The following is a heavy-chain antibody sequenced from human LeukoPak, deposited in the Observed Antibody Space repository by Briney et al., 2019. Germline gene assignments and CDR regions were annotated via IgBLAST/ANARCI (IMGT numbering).Heavy chain of an antibody. V-gene: IGHV3-23*01. D-gene: IGHD2-2*01. CDR3: AVVPAATIDY. J-gene: IGHJ4*02. CDR1: GFTFSTYA. Sequence: PGGSLRLSCAASGFTFSTYAMSWVRQAPGKGLEWVSAISGDDGSTYYADSLKGRFTISRDNSKNTLYLQMNSLRAEDTAVYYCAVVPAATIDYWGQGTLVTVSS. CDR2: ISGDDGST.